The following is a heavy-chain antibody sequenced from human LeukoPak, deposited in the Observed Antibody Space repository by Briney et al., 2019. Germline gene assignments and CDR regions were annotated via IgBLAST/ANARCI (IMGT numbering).Heavy chain of an antibody. D-gene: IGHD3-9*01. CDR3: ANDRIGDILTGSHYGGFDY. CDR2: IQYDGRTK. Sequence: GGSLRLSCVVSGLTFSGSGMHWVRQAPGKGLEWVTFIQYDGRTKYYTDSVKGRFIISRDNSKNTLYLQMNSLRAEDTAVYYCANDRIGDILTGSHYGGFDYWGQGTLVTVSS. J-gene: IGHJ4*02. V-gene: IGHV3-30*02. CDR1: GLTFSGSG.